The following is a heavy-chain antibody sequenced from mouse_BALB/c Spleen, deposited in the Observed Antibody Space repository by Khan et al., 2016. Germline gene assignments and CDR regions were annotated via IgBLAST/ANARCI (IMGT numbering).Heavy chain of an antibody. CDR2: ITHIGET. J-gene: IGHJ1*01. CDR3: AGDRSGYWYFDG. V-gene: IGHV12-3*02. CDR1: GFPITCGYY. Sequence: QVQLKESGPGLVKPSQSLFFACSITGFPITCGYYWIWIRQPPGKPLEWLGYITHIGETFYNPSLQIPFSFTRVTSKNQFFLQLNSVTTEDTAMXDCAGDRSGYWYFDGWGAGTTVTVAS.